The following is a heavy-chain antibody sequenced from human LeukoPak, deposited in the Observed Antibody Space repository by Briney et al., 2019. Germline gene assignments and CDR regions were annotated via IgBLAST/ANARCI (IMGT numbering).Heavy chain of an antibody. Sequence: EESLKISCKGSGYSFTSYWISWVREMPGKGLEWMGRIDPSDSYTNYSPSFQGHVTISADKSISTAYLQWSSLKASDTAMYYCATIGGTYYDILTGSRDFDYWGQGTLVTVSS. CDR3: ATIGGTYYDILTGSRDFDY. V-gene: IGHV5-10-1*01. CDR2: IDPSDSYT. J-gene: IGHJ4*02. CDR1: GYSFTSYW. D-gene: IGHD3-9*01.